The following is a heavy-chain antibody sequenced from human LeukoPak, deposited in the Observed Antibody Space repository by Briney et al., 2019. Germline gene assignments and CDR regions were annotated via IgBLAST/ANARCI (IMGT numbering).Heavy chain of an antibody. V-gene: IGHV1-2*02. D-gene: IGHD2-2*01. J-gene: IGHJ4*02. CDR3: AREEGYCSVTSCSAPFDY. CDR1: GYTFTGYY. CDR2: INPNSGGT. Sequence: ASVKVSCKASGYTFTGYYMHWVRQAPGQGLEWVGWINPNSGGTSYAQEFQGRVTMTRDTSISTAYMELSRLRSDDTAVYYCAREEGYCSVTSCSAPFDYWGQGTLVTVSS.